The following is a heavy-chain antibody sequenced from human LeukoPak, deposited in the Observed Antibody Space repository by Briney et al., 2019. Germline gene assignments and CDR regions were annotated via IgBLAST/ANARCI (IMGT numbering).Heavy chain of an antibody. CDR1: GGSINSANYY. J-gene: IGHJ3*02. D-gene: IGHD7-27*01. CDR2: IYYSGST. Sequence: PSETLSLTCTVSGGSINSANYYWGWIRQPPGKALEWIGYIYYSGSTDYNPSLKSRVTISVDTSKNQFSLKLRSVTAADTAVYYCARNYWGGYDAFDIWGQGTMVTVSS. CDR3: ARNYWGGYDAFDI. V-gene: IGHV4-61*05.